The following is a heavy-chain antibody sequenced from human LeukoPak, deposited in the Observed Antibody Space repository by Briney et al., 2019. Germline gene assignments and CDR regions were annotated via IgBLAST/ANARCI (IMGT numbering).Heavy chain of an antibody. CDR2: ISSSSSYI. J-gene: IGHJ4*02. CDR1: GFTFSTYS. CDR3: ARDRNVLRYFDWTFDY. V-gene: IGHV3-21*01. D-gene: IGHD3-9*01. Sequence: GGSLRLSCAASGFTFSTYSMNWVRQAPGKGLEWVSSISSSSSYIYYADSVKGRFTISRDNAKNSLYLQMNSLRAEDTAVYYCARDRNVLRYFDWTFDYWGQGTLVTVSS.